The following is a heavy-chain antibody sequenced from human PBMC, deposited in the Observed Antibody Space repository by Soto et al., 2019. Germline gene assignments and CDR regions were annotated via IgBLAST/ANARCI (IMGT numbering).Heavy chain of an antibody. CDR1: GFTFSMYW. D-gene: IGHD3-16*01. J-gene: IGHJ4*02. CDR2: INGDGTDT. V-gene: IGHV3-74*03. Sequence: GGSLRLSFAASGFTFSMYWMHWVRQAPGKGLLWVSRINGDGTDTTYADSVKGRFTISRDNAKNTVYLQMNGLRAEDTAVYYCAREVGRGSGSYYLDYWGQETLVTVSS. CDR3: AREVGRGSGSYYLDY.